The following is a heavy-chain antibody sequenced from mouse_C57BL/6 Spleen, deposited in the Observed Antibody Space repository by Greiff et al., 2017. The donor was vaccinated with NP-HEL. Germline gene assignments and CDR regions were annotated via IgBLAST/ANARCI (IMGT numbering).Heavy chain of an antibody. J-gene: IGHJ2*01. CDR2: INPNNGGT. D-gene: IGHD2-2*01. CDR3: AIGYGYDEGPVYFDY. CDR1: GYTFTDYY. Sequence: EVQLQQSGPELVKPGASVKISCKASGYTFTDYYMNWVKQSHGKSLEWIGDINPNNGGTSYNQKFKGKATLTVDKSSSTAYMELRSLTSEDSAVYYCAIGYGYDEGPVYFDYWGQGTTLTVSS. V-gene: IGHV1-26*01.